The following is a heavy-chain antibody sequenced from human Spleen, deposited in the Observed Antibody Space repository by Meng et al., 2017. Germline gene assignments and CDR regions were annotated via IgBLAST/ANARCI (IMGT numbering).Heavy chain of an antibody. CDR1: GGSISSGSYY. CDR2: IYNSGDT. Sequence: QVRRWGQGQAPLKRSQHLSLLCTVSGGSISSGSYYWSWIRQSAGKGLEWIGRIYNSGDTTYNPSLRSRVTISVDTSKKQFFLKLTSVTAADTAVYYCARAPTGTVPFDLWGQGTLVTVSS. D-gene: IGHD4-17*01. V-gene: IGHV4-61*02. CDR3: ARAPTGTVPFDL. J-gene: IGHJ5*02.